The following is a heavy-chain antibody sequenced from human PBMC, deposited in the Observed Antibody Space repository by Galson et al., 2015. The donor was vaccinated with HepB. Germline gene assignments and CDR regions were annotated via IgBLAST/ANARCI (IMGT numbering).Heavy chain of an antibody. CDR2: IYSSGST. CDR3: ARGLISGMTAVTPST. D-gene: IGHD4-23*01. Sequence: TLSLTCTVSGGSISSGRDYWSRIRQPAGEGLEWIGRIYSSGSTIYNPSLNSRATLSLDTSKNQFSLTLTSVTAADTAVYFCARGLISGMTAVTPSTWGQGTLVLVSS. CDR1: GGSISSGRDY. J-gene: IGHJ1*01. V-gene: IGHV4-61*02.